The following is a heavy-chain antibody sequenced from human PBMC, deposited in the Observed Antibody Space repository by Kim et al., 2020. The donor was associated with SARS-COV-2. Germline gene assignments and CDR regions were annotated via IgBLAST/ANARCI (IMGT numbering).Heavy chain of an antibody. Sequence: GGSLRLSCAASGFTFSSYEMNWVRQAPGKGLEWVSYISSSGSTIYYADSVKGRFTISRDNAKNSLYLQMNSLRAEDTAVYYCARDSKGGWLDFDYWGQGTLVTVSS. CDR1: GFTFSSYE. CDR3: ARDSKGGWLDFDY. V-gene: IGHV3-48*03. D-gene: IGHD3-9*01. CDR2: ISSSGSTI. J-gene: IGHJ4*02.